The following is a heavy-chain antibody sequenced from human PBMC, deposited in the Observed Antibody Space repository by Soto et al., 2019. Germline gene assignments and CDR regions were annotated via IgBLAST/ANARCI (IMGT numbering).Heavy chain of an antibody. V-gene: IGHV4-59*01. Sequence: PSETLSLTCTVSGGSISSYYWSWIRQPPGKGLEWIGYIYYSGSTNYNPSLKSRVTISVDTSKNQFSLKLSSVTAADTAVYYCAREAGSSSWYDENYYGMDVWGQGTTVTVS. J-gene: IGHJ6*02. D-gene: IGHD6-13*01. CDR1: GGSISSYY. CDR3: AREAGSSSWYDENYYGMDV. CDR2: IYYSGST.